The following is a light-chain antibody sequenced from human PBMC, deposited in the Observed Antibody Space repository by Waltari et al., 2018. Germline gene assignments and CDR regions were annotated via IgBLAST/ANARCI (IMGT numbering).Light chain of an antibody. CDR1: NSNVGSYNL. Sequence: QSALTQPASVSGSPGQSITISCTGFNSNVGSYNLVSWYQKHPGKAPKLLFYEGNRRPSGVSIRFSGSKSDNTASRTLSGLQAEDEADYYCCSNVGSSVFFGGGTKLTVL. V-gene: IGLV2-23*03. CDR3: CSNVGSSVF. CDR2: EGN. J-gene: IGLJ2*01.